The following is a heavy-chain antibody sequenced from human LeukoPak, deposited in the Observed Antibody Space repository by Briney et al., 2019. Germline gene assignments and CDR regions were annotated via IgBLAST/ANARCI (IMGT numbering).Heavy chain of an antibody. CDR2: ISSNGGST. J-gene: IGHJ1*01. V-gene: IGHV3-64*01. CDR1: GFTFSSYS. D-gene: IGHD3-3*01. Sequence: GGSLRLSCAASGFTFSSYSMHWVRQAPGKGLEYVSAISSNGGSTYYANSVKGRFTISRDNSKTTLYLQMGSLRAEDMAVYYCARDGVWSGYYGYFQHWGQGTLVTVSS. CDR3: ARDGVWSGYYGYFQH.